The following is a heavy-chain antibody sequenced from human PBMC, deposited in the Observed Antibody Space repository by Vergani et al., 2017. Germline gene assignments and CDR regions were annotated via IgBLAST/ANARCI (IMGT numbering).Heavy chain of an antibody. D-gene: IGHD3-9*01. J-gene: IGHJ5*02. CDR1: GYYFTDNY. CDR2: ITPQNGGT. V-gene: IGHV1-2*02. CDR3: VRGGTFGWLST. Sequence: QVQLVQSGAEVKKPGAAVKVSCKASGYYFTDNYLHWVRQAPGQGLEWMGRITPQNGGTQYAEKFKGRVTMTRDTSITTAYMELTSLTSDDTAVYYCVRGGTFGWLSTWGQGTRVIVSS.